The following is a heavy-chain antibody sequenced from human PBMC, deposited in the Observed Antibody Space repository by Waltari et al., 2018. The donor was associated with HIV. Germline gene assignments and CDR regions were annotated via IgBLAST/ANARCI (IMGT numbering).Heavy chain of an antibody. CDR2: IYSRGSP. D-gene: IGHD5-18*01. V-gene: IGHV4-39*01. J-gene: IGHJ4*02. CDR1: GGSISRSSYF. CDR3: ARRHVDTALVRWGLDD. Sequence: QLQLQESGPGLVKPSETLSLTCTVSGGSISRSSYFWGWIRQPPGKGLEWSGSIYSRGSPDYNPPLKSGGTISVDTPKNQFSLIRSSVTAADTAVYYCARRHVDTALVRWGLDDWGQGTLVTVSS.